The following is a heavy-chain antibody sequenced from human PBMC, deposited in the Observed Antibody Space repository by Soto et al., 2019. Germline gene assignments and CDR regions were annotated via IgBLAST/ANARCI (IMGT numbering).Heavy chain of an antibody. J-gene: IGHJ6*02. CDR1: GGSISSGGYY. D-gene: IGHD2-2*01. V-gene: IGHV4-31*03. Sequence: QVQLQESGPGLVKPSQTLSLTCTVSGGSISSGGYYWSWIRQHPGKGLEWIGYIYYSGSTYYNPSLKSRVTISVDTSKNQFSLKLSSVTAADTAVYYCASEKSRGDVSVPAERYYYYYGMDVWGQGTTVTVSS. CDR2: IYYSGST. CDR3: ASEKSRGDVSVPAERYYYYYGMDV.